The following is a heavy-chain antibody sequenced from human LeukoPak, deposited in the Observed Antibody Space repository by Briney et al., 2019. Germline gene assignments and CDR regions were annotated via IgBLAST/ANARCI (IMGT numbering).Heavy chain of an antibody. CDR2: IKSKTDGGTT. CDR3: TTDLVFTAMVSVDY. Sequence: GGSLRLSCAASGFTFINAWMSWVRQAPGKGLEWVGRIKSKTDGGTTDYAAPVKGRFTISRDDSKNTLYLQMNSLKTEVTAVYYCTTDLVFTAMVSVDYWGQGTLVTVSS. V-gene: IGHV3-15*01. D-gene: IGHD5-18*01. CDR1: GFTFINAW. J-gene: IGHJ4*02.